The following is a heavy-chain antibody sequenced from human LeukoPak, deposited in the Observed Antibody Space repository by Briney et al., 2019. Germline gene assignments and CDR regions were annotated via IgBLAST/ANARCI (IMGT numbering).Heavy chain of an antibody. CDR1: GGSISTSDRY. Sequence: PSETLSLTCTVSGGSISTSDRYWGWIRQPPGKGLEWIGSIYYSGITYRNPSLKSRVTISVDTSKNQFSLRLSSVTAADTAVYYCARDENGYVWGSFRAWGQGTLVTVSS. J-gene: IGHJ5*02. CDR2: IYYSGIT. V-gene: IGHV4-39*07. CDR3: ARDENGYVWGSFRA. D-gene: IGHD3-16*02.